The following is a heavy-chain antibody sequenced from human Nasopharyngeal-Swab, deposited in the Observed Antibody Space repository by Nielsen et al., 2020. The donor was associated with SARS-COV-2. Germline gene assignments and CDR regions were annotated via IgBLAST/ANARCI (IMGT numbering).Heavy chain of an antibody. V-gene: IGHV4-39*01. CDR1: GGSISSSSYY. Sequence: SETLSLTCTVSGGSISSSSYYWGWIRQPPGKGLEWLRCIYYSGSTYYNPSLKSRVTISVDTSKNQFSLTLSSVTAADTAVYYCARHPTTSITIFGVVSGRGWFDPWGQGTLVTVSS. CDR2: IYYSGST. J-gene: IGHJ5*02. CDR3: ARHPTTSITIFGVVSGRGWFDP. D-gene: IGHD3-3*01.